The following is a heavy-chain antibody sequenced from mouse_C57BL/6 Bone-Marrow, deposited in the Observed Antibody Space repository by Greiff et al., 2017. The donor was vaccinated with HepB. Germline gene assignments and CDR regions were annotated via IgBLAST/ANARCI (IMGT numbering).Heavy chain of an antibody. CDR3: ARSGVTGTVPFAY. V-gene: IGHV1-81*01. J-gene: IGHJ3*01. Sequence: QVQLQQSGAELARPGASVKLSCKASGYTFTSYGISWVKQRTGQGLEWIGEIYPRSGNTYYNEKFKGKATLTADKSSSTAYMELRSLTSEDSAVYVCARSGVTGTVPFAYWGRGTLVTVSA. D-gene: IGHD4-1*01. CDR1: GYTFTSYG. CDR2: IYPRSGNT.